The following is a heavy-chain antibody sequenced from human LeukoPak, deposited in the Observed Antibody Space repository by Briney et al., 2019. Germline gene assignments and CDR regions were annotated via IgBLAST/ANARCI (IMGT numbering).Heavy chain of an antibody. Sequence: GGSLRLSCAASGFTFSSYGMHWVRQAPGKGLEWVAVIWYDGTNKFYADSVKGRFTISRDNSKNALYVQMNSLRAEDTAVYYCARLLGYCSGGNCAPGAFDIWGQGTMVTVSS. D-gene: IGHD2-15*01. CDR1: GFTFSSYG. V-gene: IGHV3-33*01. CDR3: ARLLGYCSGGNCAPGAFDI. CDR2: IWYDGTNK. J-gene: IGHJ3*02.